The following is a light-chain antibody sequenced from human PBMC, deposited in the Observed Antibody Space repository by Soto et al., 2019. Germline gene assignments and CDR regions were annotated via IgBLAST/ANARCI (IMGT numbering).Light chain of an antibody. V-gene: IGLV1-40*01. CDR2: GNN. Sequence: QAVLTQPPSVSGAPGQRVTISCTGSSSNIGAGYVVHWYQQLPGTAPKLLIFGNNTRPSGVPDRISGSKSGTSASLAITGLQAEDEADYYCQSYDSSHVVFGGGTKLTVL. CDR3: QSYDSSHVV. CDR1: SSNIGAGYV. J-gene: IGLJ2*01.